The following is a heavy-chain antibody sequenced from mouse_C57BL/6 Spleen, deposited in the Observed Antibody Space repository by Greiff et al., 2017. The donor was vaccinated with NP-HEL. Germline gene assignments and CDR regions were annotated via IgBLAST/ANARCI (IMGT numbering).Heavy chain of an antibody. CDR1: GFTFSDYG. D-gene: IGHD1-1*01. Sequence: EVMLVESGGGLVKPGGSLKLSCAASGFTFSDYGMHWVRQAPEKGLEWVAYISSGSSTIYYEDTVKGRFTISRANAKNTLFLQMTSLRSEDTAMYYGARDYYYGSSYYAMDYWGQGTSVTVSS. J-gene: IGHJ4*01. CDR2: ISSGSSTI. CDR3: ARDYYYGSSYYAMDY. V-gene: IGHV5-17*01.